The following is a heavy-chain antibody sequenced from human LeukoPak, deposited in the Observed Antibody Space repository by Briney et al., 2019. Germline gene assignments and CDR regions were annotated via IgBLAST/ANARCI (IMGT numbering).Heavy chain of an antibody. J-gene: IGHJ6*03. CDR2: IYTSGST. V-gene: IGHV4-4*07. CDR3: AREKWLLFRYYYYYYMDV. Sequence: PSETLSLTCAVYGGSFSGYYWSWIRQPAGKGLEWIGRIYTSGSTNYNPSLKSRVTMSVDTSKNQFSLKLSSVTAADTAVYYCAREKWLLFRYYYYYYMDVWGKGTTVTVSS. D-gene: IGHD3-3*01. CDR1: GGSFSGYY.